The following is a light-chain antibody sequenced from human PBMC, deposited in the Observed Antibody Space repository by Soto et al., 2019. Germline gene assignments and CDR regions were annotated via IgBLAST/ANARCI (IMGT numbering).Light chain of an antibody. J-gene: IGLJ3*02. V-gene: IGLV2-14*01. CDR2: EVF. CDR3: YSYTTTSTFV. CDR1: SSDVGGYNY. Sequence: QSALTQPASVSGSPGQSITISCTGTSSDVGGYNYVSWYQQHPGKVPKLMIYEVFRRPSGVSNRFSGSKSGNTASLTISWLQAEDEADNNCYSYTTTSTFVFGGGTKVTVL.